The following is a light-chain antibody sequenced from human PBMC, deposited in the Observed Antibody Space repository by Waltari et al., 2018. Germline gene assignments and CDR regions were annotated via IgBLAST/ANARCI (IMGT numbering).Light chain of an antibody. V-gene: IGLV2-14*03. J-gene: IGLJ3*02. CDR3: SSYTTSGTWV. CDR2: NVS. Sequence: QSALTQPASVSGSPGQSITISCTGTSSDVGAYIHVSWYQKRPDKAPKLIIHNVSNRPSGVSNRFSGSKSANTASLTISGLQAEDEADYYCSSYTTSGTWVFGGGTKVTVL. CDR1: SSDVGAYIH.